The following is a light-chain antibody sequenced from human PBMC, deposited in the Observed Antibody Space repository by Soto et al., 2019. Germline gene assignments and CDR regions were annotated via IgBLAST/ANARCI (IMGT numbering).Light chain of an antibody. Sequence: DIQMTQSPSSLSASVGDRVTITCQASQDISYFLNWYQQKAGKAPKLLIYDASNLETGVPSRFSGSGSGTDFTLTISSLQLEDIETYYCLQYDYLITFGPGTKVDFK. J-gene: IGKJ3*01. CDR2: DAS. CDR3: LQYDYLIT. CDR1: QDISYF. V-gene: IGKV1-33*01.